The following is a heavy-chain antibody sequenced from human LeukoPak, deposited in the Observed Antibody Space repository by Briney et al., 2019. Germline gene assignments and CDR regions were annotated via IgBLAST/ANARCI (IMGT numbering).Heavy chain of an antibody. D-gene: IGHD1-26*01. Sequence: GGSLRLSCAASGFAFSTYWMSWVRQAPGKGLEWVANIKKDGSEIYYVDSVKGRFTISRDNAKNSLYLQMNSLRAEDTAVYYCAREGGTLDAFDIWGQGTMVTVSS. J-gene: IGHJ3*02. CDR1: GFAFSTYW. V-gene: IGHV3-7*01. CDR3: AREGGTLDAFDI. CDR2: IKKDGSEI.